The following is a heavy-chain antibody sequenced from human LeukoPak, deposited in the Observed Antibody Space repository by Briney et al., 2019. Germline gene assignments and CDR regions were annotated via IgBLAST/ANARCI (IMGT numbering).Heavy chain of an antibody. CDR3: ASGDSSGDYYYYYYMDV. CDR2: IIPIFGTA. Sequence: SVKVSCKASGGTFSSYAISWVRQAPGQGLEWMGGIIPIFGTANYAQKFQGRVTITTDESTSTAYMELSSLRSEDTAVYYCASGDSSGDYYYYYYMDVWGEGTTVTVSS. CDR1: GGTFSSYA. J-gene: IGHJ6*03. V-gene: IGHV1-69*05. D-gene: IGHD3-22*01.